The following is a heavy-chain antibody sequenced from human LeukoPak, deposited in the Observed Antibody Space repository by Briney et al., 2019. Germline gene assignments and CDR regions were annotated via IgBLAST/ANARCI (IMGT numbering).Heavy chain of an antibody. Sequence: GGSLRLSCAASRFTFSSYGMHWVRQAPGKGLEWVAVIWYDGSNKYYADSVKGRFTISRDNSKNTLYLQMNSLRAEDTAVYYCAKDPQREFGDYFDYWGQGTLVTVSS. V-gene: IGHV3-30*02. D-gene: IGHD3-10*01. CDR3: AKDPQREFGDYFDY. CDR2: IWYDGSNK. CDR1: RFTFSSYG. J-gene: IGHJ4*02.